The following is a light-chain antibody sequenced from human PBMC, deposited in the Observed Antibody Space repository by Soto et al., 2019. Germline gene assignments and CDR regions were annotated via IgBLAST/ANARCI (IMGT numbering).Light chain of an antibody. J-gene: IGLJ2*01. CDR3: GTWDSSLSAVV. CDR2: DNN. CDR1: SSNIANNY. V-gene: IGLV1-51*01. Sequence: QSVLTQPPSVSAAPGQKVTISCSGSSSNIANNYVSWYRQLPGTAPKLLIYDNNKRPSGIPDRFSGSKSGTSATLGITGLQTGDEADYYCGTWDSSLSAVVFGGGTKVTVL.